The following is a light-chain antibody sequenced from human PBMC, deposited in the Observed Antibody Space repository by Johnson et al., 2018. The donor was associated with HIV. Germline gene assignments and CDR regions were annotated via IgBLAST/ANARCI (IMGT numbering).Light chain of an antibody. CDR2: RNN. Sequence: VLTQPPPVSAAPGQKVTISCSGSSSNIGSNTVNWYQQLPGTAPKLLIYRNNQRPSGVPDRFSGSKSGTSASLAISGLQAEDEADYYCAAWDDSLNGLYVFGTGTKVTVL. CDR1: SSNIGSNT. J-gene: IGLJ1*01. V-gene: IGLV1-44*01. CDR3: AAWDDSLNGLYV.